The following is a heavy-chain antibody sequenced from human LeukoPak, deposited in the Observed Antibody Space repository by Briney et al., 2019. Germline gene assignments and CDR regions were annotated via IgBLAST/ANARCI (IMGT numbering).Heavy chain of an antibody. Sequence: QAGGSLRLSCAASGFTVSSNYMNWVRQAPGEGLEWVSVFYSGGSTYFADSVKGRFTISRDNSKNTLYLQMNSLRAEDTAVYYCARDLEYRTAGRFDPWGQGTLVTVSS. D-gene: IGHD6-6*01. CDR1: GFTVSSNY. CDR2: FYSGGST. V-gene: IGHV3-66*01. J-gene: IGHJ5*02. CDR3: ARDLEYRTAGRFDP.